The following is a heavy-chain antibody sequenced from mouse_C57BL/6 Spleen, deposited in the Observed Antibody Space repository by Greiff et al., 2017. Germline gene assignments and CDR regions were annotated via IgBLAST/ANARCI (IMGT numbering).Heavy chain of an antibody. CDR3: ARPPYDYGGYFDG. V-gene: IGHV14-2*01. D-gene: IGHD2-4*01. J-gene: IGHJ1*03. CDR1: GFNIKDYY. Sequence: EVQVVESGAELVKPGASVKLSCTASGFNIKDYYMHWVKQRTEQGLEWIGRIDPEDGDTKYAPQFQGKATIPADTSSNTAYLQLSSLTSEDTAVYYCARPPYDYGGYFDGWGTGTTVTVSS. CDR2: IDPEDGDT.